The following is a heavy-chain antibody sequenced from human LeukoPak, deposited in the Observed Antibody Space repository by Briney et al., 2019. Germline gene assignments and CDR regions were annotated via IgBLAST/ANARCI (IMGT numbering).Heavy chain of an antibody. V-gene: IGHV4-34*01. CDR3: ARGRGSSGWYNDY. J-gene: IGHJ4*02. Sequence: PSETLSLTCAVYGGSFSGYYWSWIRQPPGKGLEWIGEINRSGSTNYNPSLKSRVTISVDTSKNQFSLKLSSVTAADTAVYYCARGRGSSGWYNDYWGQGTLVTVSS. CDR1: GGSFSGYY. CDR2: INRSGST. D-gene: IGHD6-19*01.